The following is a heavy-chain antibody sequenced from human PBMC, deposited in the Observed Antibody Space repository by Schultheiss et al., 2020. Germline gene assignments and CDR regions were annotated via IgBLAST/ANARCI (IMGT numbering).Heavy chain of an antibody. CDR1: GYSFTSYW. D-gene: IGHD2-2*01. J-gene: IGHJ5*02. CDR2: IYPGYSDT. Sequence: GESLKISCKGSGYSFTSYWIGWVRQMPGKGLEWMGIIYPGYSDTRYSPSFQGQVTISADKSISTAYLQWSSLKASDTAMYYCARRAYCSSTSCPSWFDPWGQGTLVTVSS. CDR3: ARRAYCSSTSCPSWFDP. V-gene: IGHV5-51*01.